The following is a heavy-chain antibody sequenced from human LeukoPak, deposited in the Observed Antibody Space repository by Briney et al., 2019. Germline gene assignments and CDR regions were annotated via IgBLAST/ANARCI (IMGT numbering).Heavy chain of an antibody. CDR1: RFNLSAYS. CDR3: ARGDSDHYITLDY. J-gene: IGHJ4*02. CDR2: ISRSSDAI. D-gene: IGHD4-17*01. V-gene: IGHV3-48*01. Sequence: PGGSLRLSCAASRFNLSAYSMNWVRQAPGKGLEWVSYISRSSDAIYDADSVKGRFTISRDNAKNLLFLQMNSLGVEDTALYYCARGDSDHYITLDYWGQGTLVTVSS.